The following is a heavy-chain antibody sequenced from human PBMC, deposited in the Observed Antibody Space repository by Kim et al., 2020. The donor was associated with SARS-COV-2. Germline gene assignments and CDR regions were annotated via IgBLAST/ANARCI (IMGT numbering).Heavy chain of an antibody. CDR1: GGSFSGYY. V-gene: IGHV4-34*01. CDR2: INHSGST. D-gene: IGHD4-17*01. Sequence: SETLSLTCAVYGGSFSGYYWSWIRQPPGKGLEWIGEINHSGSTNYNPSLKSRVTISVDTSKNQFSLKLSSVTAADTAVYYCARGRFTVTTWVKSPYYFDYWGQGTLVTVSS. CDR3: ARGRFTVTTWVKSPYYFDY. J-gene: IGHJ4*02.